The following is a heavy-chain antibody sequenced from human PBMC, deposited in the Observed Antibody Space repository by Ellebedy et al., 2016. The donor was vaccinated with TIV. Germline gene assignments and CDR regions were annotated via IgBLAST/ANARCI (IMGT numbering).Heavy chain of an antibody. J-gene: IGHJ4*02. V-gene: IGHV4-30-4*02. CDR1: GASISSGDYY. D-gene: IGHD2-8*02. CDR2: IYHSGST. Sequence: MPSDTLSLTCTVSGASISSGDYYWIWIRQPPGKGLEWLGAIYHSGSTHYNPSLKSRVTISVDKSKNQFSLKPGSVTAADTAVYYCARVPWCQSFDYWGQGTLVTVSS. CDR3: ARVPWCQSFDY.